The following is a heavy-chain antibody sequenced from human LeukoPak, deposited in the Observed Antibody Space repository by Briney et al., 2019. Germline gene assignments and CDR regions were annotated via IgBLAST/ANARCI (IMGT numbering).Heavy chain of an antibody. CDR3: ARGATDTTRWFDP. CDR1: GFTFSSYS. CDR2: ISGSSSYI. J-gene: IGHJ5*02. V-gene: IGHV3-21*01. Sequence: GGSLRLSCAASGFTFSSYSMNWVRQAPGKGLEWVSSISGSSSYIYYADSVKGRSTISRHNAKNSLYLQMNGLRAEDTAAYYCARGATDTTRWFDPWGQGTLVTVSS. D-gene: IGHD1-7*01.